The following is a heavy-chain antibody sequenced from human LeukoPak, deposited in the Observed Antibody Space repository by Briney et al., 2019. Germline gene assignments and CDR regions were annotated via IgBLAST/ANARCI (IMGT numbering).Heavy chain of an antibody. CDR2: IIPIFGTA. V-gene: IGHV1-69*05. Sequence: SVKVSCKASGYTFTSYGISWVRQAPGQGLEWMGWIIPIFGTANYAQKFQGRVTITTDESTSTAYMELSSLRSEDTAVYYCAREKAGGFGGSPARYFDYWGQGTLVTVSS. D-gene: IGHD3-16*01. J-gene: IGHJ4*02. CDR3: AREKAGGFGGSPARYFDY. CDR1: GYTFTSYG.